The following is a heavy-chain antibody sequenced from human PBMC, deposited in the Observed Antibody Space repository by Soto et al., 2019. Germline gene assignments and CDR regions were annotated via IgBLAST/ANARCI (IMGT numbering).Heavy chain of an antibody. CDR1: GYTFTSYA. J-gene: IGHJ4*02. CDR2: INAGNGNT. CDR3: ARDIVGATTAIDY. V-gene: IGHV1-3*01. D-gene: IGHD1-26*01. Sequence: ASVKDSCKASGYTFTSYAMHWVRQSPGQRLEWMGWINAGNGNTKYSQKFQGRVTITRDTSASTAYMELSSLRSEDTAVYYCARDIVGATTAIDYWGQGTLVTVSS.